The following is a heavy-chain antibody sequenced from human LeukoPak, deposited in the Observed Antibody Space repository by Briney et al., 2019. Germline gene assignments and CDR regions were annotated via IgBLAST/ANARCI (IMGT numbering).Heavy chain of an antibody. CDR1: GYTFTGYY. CDR3: ARSPRGYSSGWYAY. CDR2: INPNSGGT. D-gene: IGHD6-19*01. V-gene: IGHV1-2*02. J-gene: IGHJ4*02. Sequence: ASVKVSCKASGYTFTGYYMHWVRQAPGQGLEWMGWINPNSGGTNYAQKFQGRVTMTRDTSISTAYMELSRLRSDDTVVYYCARSPRGYSSGWYAYWGQGTLVTVSS.